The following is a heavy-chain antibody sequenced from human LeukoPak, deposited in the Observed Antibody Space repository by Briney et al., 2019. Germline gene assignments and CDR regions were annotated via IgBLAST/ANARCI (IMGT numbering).Heavy chain of an antibody. V-gene: IGHV3-11*06. Sequence: PGGSLRLSCAASGFTFSDYYMSWIRQAPGKGLEWVSSISSSSSYIYYADSVKGRFTISRDNARNTLYLQMNSLRPEDTAIYYCASDRVFYGLDVWGQGTTVTVSS. CDR1: GFTFSDYY. J-gene: IGHJ6*02. CDR3: ASDRVFYGLDV. CDR2: ISSSSSYI.